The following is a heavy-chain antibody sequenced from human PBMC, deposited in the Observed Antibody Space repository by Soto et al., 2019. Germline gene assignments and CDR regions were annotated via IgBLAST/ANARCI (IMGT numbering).Heavy chain of an antibody. V-gene: IGHV1-18*01. CDR2: ISAYNGNT. CDR1: GYTFTSYG. CDR3: AREYEENNWNDADYDFWSGYPKDYYGMDV. J-gene: IGHJ6*02. D-gene: IGHD3-3*01. Sequence: AASVKVSCKASGYTFTSYGISWVRQAPGQGLEWMGWISAYNGNTNYAQKLQGRVTMTTDTSTSTAYMELRSLRSDDTAVYYCAREYEENNWNDADYDFWSGYPKDYYGMDVWGQGTTVTVSS.